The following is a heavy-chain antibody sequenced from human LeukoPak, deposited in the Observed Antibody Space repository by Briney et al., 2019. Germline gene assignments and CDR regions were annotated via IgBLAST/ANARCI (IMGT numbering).Heavy chain of an antibody. V-gene: IGHV3-48*03. CDR2: ISSSGSTI. CDR3: AKVLTMVRGVIDYFDY. J-gene: IGHJ4*02. CDR1: GFTFSSYE. D-gene: IGHD3-10*01. Sequence: PGGSLRLSCAASGFTFSSYEMNWVRQAPGKGLEWVSYISSSGSTIYYADSVKGRFTISRDNAKNSLYLQMNSLRAEDTAVYYCAKVLTMVRGVIDYFDYWGQGTLVTVSS.